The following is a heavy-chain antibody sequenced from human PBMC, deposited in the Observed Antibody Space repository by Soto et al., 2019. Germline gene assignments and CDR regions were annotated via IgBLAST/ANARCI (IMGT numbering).Heavy chain of an antibody. J-gene: IGHJ4*02. V-gene: IGHV3-23*01. Sequence: EVQLLESGGGLVQPGGSLRLSCAASGFTFSSYAMGWVRQAPGKGLEWVAAISGSGGSTYYADSVKGRFTISRDNSKNTLDLQMNGLGPDDTAVYYCAKDHGSGDGVFDYWGQGTLVTLSS. D-gene: IGHD1-26*01. CDR3: AKDHGSGDGVFDY. CDR2: ISGSGGST. CDR1: GFTFSSYA.